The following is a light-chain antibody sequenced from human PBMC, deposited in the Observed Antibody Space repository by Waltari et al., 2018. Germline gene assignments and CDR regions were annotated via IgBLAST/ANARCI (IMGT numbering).Light chain of an antibody. J-gene: IGLJ3*02. CDR1: DSDVGFYNR. CDR2: EVT. V-gene: IGLV2-18*02. CDR3: SSYTTSATWV. Sequence: QSALTQPPSVSGSPGQSVTLSCAGTDSDVGFYNRVSWYQQPPGTAPKLISYEVTNRPSGVPDRFSGSKSGNTASLTSSGLQTEDEADYYCSSYTTSATWVFGGGTKLTVL.